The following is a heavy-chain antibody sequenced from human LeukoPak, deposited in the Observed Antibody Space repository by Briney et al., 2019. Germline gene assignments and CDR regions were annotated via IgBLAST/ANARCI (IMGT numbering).Heavy chain of an antibody. CDR2: IRGSGGTT. J-gene: IGHJ3*02. D-gene: IGHD6-13*01. Sequence: PGGSLRLSCAASGFTFSSYAMYWVRQAPGKGLEWVSTIRGSGGTTYYADSVRGRFTISRDNSKNTLYLQMNSLRAEDTAVYYCAKKYTISSPAFDIWGQGTMVTVSS. CDR1: GFTFSSYA. CDR3: AKKYTISSPAFDI. V-gene: IGHV3-23*01.